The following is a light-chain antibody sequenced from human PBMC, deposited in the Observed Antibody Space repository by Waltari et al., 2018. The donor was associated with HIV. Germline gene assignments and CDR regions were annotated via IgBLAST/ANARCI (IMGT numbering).Light chain of an antibody. CDR1: SSEVGGYNS. Sequence: QSALTQPRSVSGSPGQSVTISCTGTSSEVGGYNSVSWYQQHPGKAPKLMIYDLTQRPSGVPDRFSGSKSGNTASLTISGLQAEDEADYYCCSYAGSYTYVFGTGTKVTVL. V-gene: IGLV2-11*01. CDR2: DLT. J-gene: IGLJ1*01. CDR3: CSYAGSYTYV.